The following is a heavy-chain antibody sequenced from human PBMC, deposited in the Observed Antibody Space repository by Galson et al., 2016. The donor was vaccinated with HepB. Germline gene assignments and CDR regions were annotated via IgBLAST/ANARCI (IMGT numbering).Heavy chain of an antibody. V-gene: IGHV3-73*01. Sequence: SLRLSCAASGFTFSGSAMHWVRQASGKGLEWVGRIRNKANSYATAYVPSVKGRFTISRDDSKNTAFLQMNSLKTEDTAVYYCTRPRVTSNFYQFWYFDLWARGTLVTVP. CDR3: TRPRVTSNFYQFWYFDL. D-gene: IGHD2-2*01. J-gene: IGHJ2*01. CDR1: GFTFSGSA. CDR2: IRNKANSYAT.